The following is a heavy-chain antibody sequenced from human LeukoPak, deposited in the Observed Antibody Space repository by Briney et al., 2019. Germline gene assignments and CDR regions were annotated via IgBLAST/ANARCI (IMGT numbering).Heavy chain of an antibody. J-gene: IGHJ4*02. Sequence: GASVKVSCKASGYAFTGNYIHWVRQAPGQGLEWMGWINPHSGGTNSAQKFQGRVTMTRDTSISTAYMELSRLRSDDTAVYYCARARFSSRNRDGYLDSWGEGTLVTVSS. V-gene: IGHV1-2*02. CDR2: INPHSGGT. CDR3: ARARFSSRNRDGYLDS. D-gene: IGHD6-13*01. CDR1: GYAFTGNY.